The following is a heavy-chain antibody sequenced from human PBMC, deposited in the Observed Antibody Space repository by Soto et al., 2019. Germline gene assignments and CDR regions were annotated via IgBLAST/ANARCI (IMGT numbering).Heavy chain of an antibody. J-gene: IGHJ5*01. CDR3: AEKCFRVPRGMGSCLDS. D-gene: IGHD2-2*01. Sequence: EVQLLESGGGLVQPGGSLRLSCAASGFTFSDYAMTWARQAPGKGLEWVSGITSGGSTYYIDSVKGRFTISRDDSKNTLYLQMNSLRAEDTAVYYCAEKCFRVPRGMGSCLDSWGQGTLVTVSS. V-gene: IGHV3-23*01. CDR1: GFTFSDYA. CDR2: ITSGGST.